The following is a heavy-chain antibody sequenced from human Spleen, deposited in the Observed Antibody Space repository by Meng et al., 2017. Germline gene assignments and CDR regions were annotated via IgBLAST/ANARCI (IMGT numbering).Heavy chain of an antibody. CDR3: AKSASFTVAGTTWFDP. V-gene: IGHV3-23*01. CDR2: ISGSGGSI. D-gene: IGHD6-19*01. J-gene: IGHJ5*02. CDR1: GFTFSSFG. Sequence: GESLKISCGASGFTFSSFGMNWVRQAPGKGLEWVSGISGSGGSIYYADSVQGRFTLSRDNSKNTLYLQMNSLRAEDTAVYYCAKSASFTVAGTTWFDPWGQGTLVTVSS.